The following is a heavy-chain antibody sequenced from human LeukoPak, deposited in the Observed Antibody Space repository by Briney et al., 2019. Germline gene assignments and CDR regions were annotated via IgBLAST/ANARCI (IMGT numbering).Heavy chain of an antibody. Sequence: PSETLSLTCTVSGGSINSYYWSWIRQPPGKGLEWIGYIYYSGSTNYNPSLKSRVTISVDTSKNQFSLKLSSVTAADTAVYYCARVGNYYDSSGYYRFWGQGTLVAVSS. CDR2: IYYSGST. CDR1: GGSINSYY. D-gene: IGHD3-22*01. CDR3: ARVGNYYDSSGYYRF. V-gene: IGHV4-59*12. J-gene: IGHJ4*02.